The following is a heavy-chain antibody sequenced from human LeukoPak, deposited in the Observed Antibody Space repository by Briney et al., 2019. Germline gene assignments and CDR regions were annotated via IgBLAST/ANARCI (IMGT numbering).Heavy chain of an antibody. CDR3: ASLELPHYYYMDV. CDR1: GGSFSGYY. D-gene: IGHD1-7*01. J-gene: IGHJ6*03. Sequence: SETLSLTCAVYGGSFSGYYWSWIRQPPGKGLEWIGEINHSGSTNYNPSLKSRVAISVDTSKNQFSLKLSSVTAADTAVYYCASLELPHYYYMDVWGKGTTVTVSS. V-gene: IGHV4-34*01. CDR2: INHSGST.